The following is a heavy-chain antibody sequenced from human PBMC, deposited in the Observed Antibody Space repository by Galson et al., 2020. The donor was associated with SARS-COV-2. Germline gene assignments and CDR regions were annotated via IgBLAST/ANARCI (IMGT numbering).Heavy chain of an antibody. CDR2: MNPNSGNT. CDR3: ASAPSLPVAPRVKDIVATIGDWYFDL. CDR1: GYTFTSYD. Sequence: ASVKVSCKASGYTFTSYDINWVRQATGQGLEWMGWMNPNSGNTGYAQKFQGRVTMTRNTSISTAYMELSSLRSEDTAVYYCASAPSLPVAPRVKDIVATIGDWYFDLWGRGTLVTVSS. D-gene: IGHD5-12*01. V-gene: IGHV1-8*01. J-gene: IGHJ2*01.